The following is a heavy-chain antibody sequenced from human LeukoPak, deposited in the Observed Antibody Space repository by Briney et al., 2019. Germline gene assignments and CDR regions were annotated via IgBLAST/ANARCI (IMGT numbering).Heavy chain of an antibody. V-gene: IGHV3-21*01. J-gene: IGHJ4*02. CDR3: ARGSIAVAGTYVY. D-gene: IGHD6-19*01. CDR1: GFDLSTYE. Sequence: GGSLRLSCAASGFDLSTYEMNWVRQAPGKGLEWVSSISSSSSYIYYADSVKGRFTISRDNAKNSLYLQMNSLRAEDTAVYYCARGSIAVAGTYVYWGQGTLVTVSS. CDR2: ISSSSSYI.